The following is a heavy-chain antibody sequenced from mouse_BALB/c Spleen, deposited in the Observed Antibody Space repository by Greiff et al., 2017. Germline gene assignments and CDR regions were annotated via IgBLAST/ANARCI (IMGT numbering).Heavy chain of an antibody. CDR3: ARDSYGNYGAY. D-gene: IGHD2-10*02. J-gene: IGHJ3*01. Sequence: EVMLVESGGGLVKPGGSLKLSCAASGFTFSSYTMSWVRQTPEKRLEWVATISDGGSYTYYPDSVKGRFTISRDNAKNNLYLQMSSLKSEDTAMYYCARDSYGNYGAYWGQGTLVTVSA. CDR1: GFTFSSYT. CDR2: ISDGGSYT. V-gene: IGHV5-4*02.